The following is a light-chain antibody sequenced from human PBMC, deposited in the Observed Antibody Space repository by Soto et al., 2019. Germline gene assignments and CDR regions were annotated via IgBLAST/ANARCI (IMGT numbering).Light chain of an antibody. V-gene: IGKV1-5*03. Sequence: DIKLTQSPSTLAASVGDGVTITSRASRSIINWLAWYQQKSGKGPKLLIYKASNLQTGVPSRFSGSGYGTEFTLTISSLQPDGVATYYCQQYSDHWTFGQGTKV. CDR3: QQYSDHWT. CDR1: RSIINW. J-gene: IGKJ1*01. CDR2: KAS.